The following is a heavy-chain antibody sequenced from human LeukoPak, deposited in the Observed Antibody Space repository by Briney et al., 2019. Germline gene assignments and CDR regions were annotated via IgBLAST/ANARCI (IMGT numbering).Heavy chain of an antibody. J-gene: IGHJ4*02. Sequence: SETLSLTCTVSGGSISSYYWSWIRQPPGKGLEWIGYTYYSGSTNYNPSLKSRVTISVDTSKNQFSLKLSSVTAADTAVYYCARVIPAAGFFDYWGQGTLVTVSS. CDR1: GGSISSYY. CDR3: ARVIPAAGFFDY. V-gene: IGHV4-59*08. D-gene: IGHD6-13*01. CDR2: TYYSGST.